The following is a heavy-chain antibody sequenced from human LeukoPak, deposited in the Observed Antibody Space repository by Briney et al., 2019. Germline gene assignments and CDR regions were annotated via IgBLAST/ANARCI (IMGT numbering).Heavy chain of an antibody. Sequence: ASVKVSCKASGGTFSSYAISWVRQAPGQGLEWMGGIIPIFGTANYAQKFQGRVTITADESTSTAYMELNTLRSEDTAVYYCARGSWITGTTSYYYHMDVWGKGTTVTVSS. V-gene: IGHV1-69*13. D-gene: IGHD1-7*01. CDR3: ARGSWITGTTSYYYHMDV. J-gene: IGHJ6*03. CDR1: GGTFSSYA. CDR2: IIPIFGTA.